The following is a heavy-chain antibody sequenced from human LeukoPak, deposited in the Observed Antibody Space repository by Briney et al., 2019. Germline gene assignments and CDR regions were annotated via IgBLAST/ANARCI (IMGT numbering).Heavy chain of an antibody. CDR3: ATGYCTNGVCLDAFDI. CDR1: GGSISSINW. CDR2: IYHSGST. D-gene: IGHD2-8*01. J-gene: IGHJ3*02. V-gene: IGHV4-4*02. Sequence: SETLSLTCAVSGGSISSINWWSWVRQPPGKGLEWIGEIYHSGSTNYNPSLKSRVTISVDKSKNQFSLKLSSVTAADTAVYYCATGYCTNGVCLDAFDIWGQGTMVTVSS.